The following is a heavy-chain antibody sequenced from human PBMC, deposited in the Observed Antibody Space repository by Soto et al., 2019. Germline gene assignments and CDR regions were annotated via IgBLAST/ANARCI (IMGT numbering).Heavy chain of an antibody. CDR3: ASLLRFLEWLYIDP. CDR1: GGSFSGYY. Sequence: PSETLSLTCAVYGGSFSGYYWSWIRQPPGKGLEWIGSINHSGSTNYNPSLKSRVTISVDTSKNQFSLKLSSVTAADTAVYYCASLLRFLEWLYIDPWGQGTLVTVSS. J-gene: IGHJ5*02. V-gene: IGHV4-34*01. CDR2: INHSGST. D-gene: IGHD3-3*01.